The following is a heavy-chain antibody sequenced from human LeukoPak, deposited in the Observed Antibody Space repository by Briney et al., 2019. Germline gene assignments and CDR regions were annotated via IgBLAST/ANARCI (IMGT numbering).Heavy chain of an antibody. Sequence: PSETLPLTCTVSGGSISSNDNYWSWIRQPPGKGLEWIGYIYYSGSAKYNPSLKSRVTISVDTSKNQFSLKLTSVTAADTAVYYCARGRGSYYEMWGQGTLVTVSS. V-gene: IGHV4-61*08. CDR2: IYYSGSA. J-gene: IGHJ4*02. D-gene: IGHD3-22*01. CDR1: GGSISSNDNY. CDR3: ARGRGSYYEM.